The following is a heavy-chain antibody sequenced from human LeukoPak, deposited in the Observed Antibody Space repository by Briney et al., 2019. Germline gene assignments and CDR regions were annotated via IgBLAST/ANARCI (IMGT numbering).Heavy chain of an antibody. Sequence: GASVKVSCKVSGGSLIEFAMHWVRQAPGKGLEWMGGYDPEDGKTIFAQRFQGRVTMTRNTSISTAYMELSSLTSEDTAVYYCARGQGGRAWAFDIWGQGTMVTVSS. V-gene: IGHV1-24*01. CDR1: GGSLIEFA. J-gene: IGHJ3*02. CDR2: YDPEDGKT. CDR3: ARGQGGRAWAFDI.